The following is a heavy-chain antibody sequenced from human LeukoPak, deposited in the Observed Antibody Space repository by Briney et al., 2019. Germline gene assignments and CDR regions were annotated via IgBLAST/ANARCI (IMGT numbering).Heavy chain of an antibody. CDR1: GYTLTELS. J-gene: IGHJ4*02. D-gene: IGHD2-2*02. V-gene: IGHV1-24*01. Sequence: ASVKVPCKVSGYTLTELSKHWVRQAPGKGLEWMGGFDPEDGETIYAQKFQGRVTMTEDTSTDTAYMELSSLRSEDTAVYYCATGKVGSIHDYGDYWGQGTLVTVSS. CDR2: FDPEDGET. CDR3: ATGKVGSIHDYGDY.